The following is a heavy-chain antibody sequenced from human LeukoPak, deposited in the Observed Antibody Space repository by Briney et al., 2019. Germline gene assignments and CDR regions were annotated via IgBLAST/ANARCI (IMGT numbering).Heavy chain of an antibody. CDR2: IYSGGST. CDR3: ARELTSGAFWTPTNWFDP. CDR1: GFTVSSNY. J-gene: IGHJ5*02. Sequence: GGSLRLSCAASGFTVSSNYMSWVRQAPGKGLEWVSVIYSGGSTYYADSVKGRFTISRDNSKNTLYFQMNSLRAEDTAVYYCARELTSGAFWTPTNWFDPWGQGTLVTVSS. D-gene: IGHD3/OR15-3a*01. V-gene: IGHV3-66*01.